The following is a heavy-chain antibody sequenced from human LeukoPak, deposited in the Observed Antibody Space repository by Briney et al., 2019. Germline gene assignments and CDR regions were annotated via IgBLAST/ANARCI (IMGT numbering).Heavy chain of an antibody. Sequence: GGSLRLSCAASGFSVSSNAMSWVRQAPGKAPDWVSGMSAAGGSTYYADSVKGRFTISRDNSKNTLYLQMNSLRAEDTAVYYCAKWGTGIPFDYWGRGTLVTVS. CDR1: GFSVSSNA. CDR2: MSAAGGST. CDR3: AKWGTGIPFDY. J-gene: IGHJ4*02. D-gene: IGHD3-16*01. V-gene: IGHV3-23*01.